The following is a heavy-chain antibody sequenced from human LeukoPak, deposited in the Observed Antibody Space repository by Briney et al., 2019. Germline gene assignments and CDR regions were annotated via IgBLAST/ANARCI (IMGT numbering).Heavy chain of an antibody. D-gene: IGHD3-22*01. Sequence: PGGSLRLSCAASGFTFSSYAMSWVRQAPGKGLEWVSAISGSGGSTYYADSVKGRFTISRDNAKNSLYLQMNSLRAEDTAVYYCARDPLITMRQEDYWGQGTLVTVSS. CDR2: ISGSGGST. CDR1: GFTFSSYA. CDR3: ARDPLITMRQEDY. J-gene: IGHJ4*02. V-gene: IGHV3-23*01.